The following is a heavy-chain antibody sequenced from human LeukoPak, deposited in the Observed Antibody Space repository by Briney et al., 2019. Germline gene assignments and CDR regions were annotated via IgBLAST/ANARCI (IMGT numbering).Heavy chain of an antibody. CDR2: ISSSGSTI. J-gene: IGHJ6*03. CDR1: GFTFSDYY. V-gene: IGHV3-11*01. Sequence: GGSLRLSCAASGFTFSDYYMSWIRQAPGKGLEWVSYISSSGSTINYADSVKGRFTISRDNAKNSLYLQMNSLRAEDTAVYCCAGDRGITMIYGDYYMDVGAKGPRSPSP. D-gene: IGHD3-22*01. CDR3: AGDRGITMIYGDYYMDV.